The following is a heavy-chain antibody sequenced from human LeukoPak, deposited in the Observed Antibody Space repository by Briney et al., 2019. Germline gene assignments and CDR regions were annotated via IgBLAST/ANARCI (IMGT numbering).Heavy chain of an antibody. D-gene: IGHD2-15*01. V-gene: IGHV1-2*02. J-gene: IGHJ5*02. CDR3: ARGDCSVSGCHGGNWFDP. CDR1: GYTFTGYY. CDR2: ISPNNGAT. Sequence: GASVKVSCKASGYTFTGYYIHWVRQAPGQGLEWMGWISPNNGATNYAQSFQGRVTMTRDTSTNTAHMEPSRLRSDDTAVYYCARGDCSVSGCHGGNWFDPWGQGTPVTVSS.